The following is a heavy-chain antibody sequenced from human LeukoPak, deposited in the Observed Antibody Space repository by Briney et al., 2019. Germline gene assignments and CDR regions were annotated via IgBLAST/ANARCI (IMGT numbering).Heavy chain of an antibody. V-gene: IGHV4-59*08. J-gene: IGHJ4*02. Sequence: PSETLSLTCSVSGGSISNYFWTWIRQPPGKGLEWIGYIYSSGSTYHNPSLKSRVTISVDTSKNRFSLKLSTVTAADTAVYYCARRPTGDPKFDYWGQGTLVTVSS. CDR3: ARRPTGDPKFDY. D-gene: IGHD7-27*01. CDR1: GGSISNYF. CDR2: IYSSGST.